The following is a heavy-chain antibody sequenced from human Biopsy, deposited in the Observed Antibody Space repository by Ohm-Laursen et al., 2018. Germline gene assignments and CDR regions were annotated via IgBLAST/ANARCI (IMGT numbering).Heavy chain of an antibody. V-gene: IGHV3-33*01. CDR1: GFTFSDYG. J-gene: IGHJ4*02. CDR2: IWYDGSNK. D-gene: IGHD4-11*01. Sequence: SSLRLSCAASGFTFSDYGMHWVRQAPGKGLEWLAVIWYDGSNKYYGDSVQGRFTISRDNSKNTVYLQMNSLRAEDTAIYYCARGSTINTVTTADYWGQGTLVTVSS. CDR3: ARGSTINTVTTADY.